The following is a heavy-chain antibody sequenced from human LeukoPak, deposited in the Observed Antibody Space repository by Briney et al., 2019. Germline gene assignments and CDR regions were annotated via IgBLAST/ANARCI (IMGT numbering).Heavy chain of an antibody. Sequence: GGSLRLSCAASGFTVSSNYMSWVRQAPGKGLEWVSVIYSGGSTYYADSVKGRFTISRDNSKSTLYLQMNSLRAEDTAVYYCAGAPRAAALHYFDYWGQGTLVTVSS. J-gene: IGHJ4*02. CDR3: AGAPRAAALHYFDY. V-gene: IGHV3-53*05. CDR2: IYSGGST. CDR1: GFTVSSNY. D-gene: IGHD6-13*01.